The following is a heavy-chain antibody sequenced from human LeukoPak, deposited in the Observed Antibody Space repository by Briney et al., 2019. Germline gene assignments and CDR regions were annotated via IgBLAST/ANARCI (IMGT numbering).Heavy chain of an antibody. D-gene: IGHD3-3*01. V-gene: IGHV3-48*04. J-gene: IGHJ4*02. CDR3: ARDDRTIFGVVIMGY. CDR1: GFTFSSYS. Sequence: GGSLRLSCAASGFTFSSYSMNWVRQAPGKGLEWVSYISSSSSTIYYADSVKGRFTISRDNAKNSLYLQMNSLRAEDTAVYYCARDDRTIFGVVIMGYWGQGTLVTVSS. CDR2: ISSSSSTI.